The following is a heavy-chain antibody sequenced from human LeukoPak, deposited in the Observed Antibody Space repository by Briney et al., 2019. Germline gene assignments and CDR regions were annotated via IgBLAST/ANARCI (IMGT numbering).Heavy chain of an antibody. CDR1: GYTFTSSV. CDR3: ARDRGYDILTGYYTDRTDY. CDR2: ISAHNGNT. Sequence: ASVKTSCKTSGYTFTSSVINCGRQAPGHGLEWMGGISAHNGNTNYAQKLQGRVTMTTDTSTCTAYMELRSLRSDDTAVYYCARDRGYDILTGYYTDRTDYWGQGTLITVSS. J-gene: IGHJ4*02. D-gene: IGHD3-9*01. V-gene: IGHV1-18*01.